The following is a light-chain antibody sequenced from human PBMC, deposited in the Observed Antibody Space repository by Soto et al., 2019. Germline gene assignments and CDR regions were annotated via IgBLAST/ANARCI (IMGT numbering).Light chain of an antibody. CDR2: DAS. CDR3: QQRSNWPPT. J-gene: IGKJ4*01. Sequence: EIVLTQSPATLSLSPGERATLSRRASQSVSSSYLAWYQQKPGQAPRLLIYDASNRATGIPARFSGSGSGTDFTLTISSLEPEDFAVYYCQQRSNWPPTFGGGTKVDI. CDR1: QSVSSSY. V-gene: IGKV3-11*01.